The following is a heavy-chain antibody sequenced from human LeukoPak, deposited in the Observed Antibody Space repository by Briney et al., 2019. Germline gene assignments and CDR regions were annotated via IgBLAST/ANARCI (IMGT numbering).Heavy chain of an antibody. D-gene: IGHD6-13*01. CDR3: AKGTSSWYSAIGYYFDY. CDR1: GFTFSSYA. CDR2: ISGSGGST. Sequence: GGSLRLSCAASGFTFSSYAMSWVRQAPGKGLEWVSAISGSGGSTSYADSVKGRFTISRDNSKNTLYLQMNSLRAEDTAVYYCAKGTSSWYSAIGYYFDYWGQGTLVTVSS. V-gene: IGHV3-23*01. J-gene: IGHJ4*02.